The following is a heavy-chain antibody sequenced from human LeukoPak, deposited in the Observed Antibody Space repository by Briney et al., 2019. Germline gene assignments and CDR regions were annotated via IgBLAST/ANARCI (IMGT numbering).Heavy chain of an antibody. Sequence: PGGSLRLSCAGSGFPFSTYGMHWVRQAPGKGLEWVAVIWFDGSIKYYADSVKGRFTTSRDNSKNTLYLQMNSLRVDDTAIYYCARAVGPFDYWGQGTLVTVSS. V-gene: IGHV3-33*01. CDR3: ARAVGPFDY. CDR1: GFPFSTYG. D-gene: IGHD1-26*01. CDR2: IWFDGSIK. J-gene: IGHJ4*02.